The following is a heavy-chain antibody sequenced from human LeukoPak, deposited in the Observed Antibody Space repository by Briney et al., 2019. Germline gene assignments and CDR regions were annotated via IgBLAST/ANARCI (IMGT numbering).Heavy chain of an antibody. J-gene: IGHJ4*02. V-gene: IGHV3-53*01. D-gene: IGHD4-17*01. Sequence: GGSLRLSCAASGFTVSSNDMSWVRQAPGKGLECISVIYSGGSTDYADSVKGRLTISRDNSKNTLYLQMNSLRAEDTAVYHCARVVDHDYGDYYLGYWGKGPLVTVSS. CDR2: IYSGGST. CDR1: GFTVSSND. CDR3: ARVVDHDYGDYYLGY.